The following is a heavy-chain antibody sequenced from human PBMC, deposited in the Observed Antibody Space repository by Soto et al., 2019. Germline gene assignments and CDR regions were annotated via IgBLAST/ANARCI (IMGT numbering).Heavy chain of an antibody. Sequence: QIQLVQSGAEVKKPGASVKVSCRASGYTFINYETTWVRQAPGQGLEWMGWISPYNGNTNYAQNLQGRVIMTTDTSTSTAYMELRSLRSDDTAVYYWARGGYCTTTSCPQFDYWGQGTLVTVSS. CDR1: GYTFINYE. V-gene: IGHV1-18*01. CDR2: ISPYNGNT. CDR3: ARGGYCTTTSCPQFDY. J-gene: IGHJ4*02. D-gene: IGHD2-2*01.